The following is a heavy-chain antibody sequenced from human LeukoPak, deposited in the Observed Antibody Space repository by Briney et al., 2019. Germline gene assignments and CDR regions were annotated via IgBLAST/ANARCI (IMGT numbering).Heavy chain of an antibody. V-gene: IGHV3-53*01. J-gene: IGHJ5*02. Sequence: GGSLKLSCAASGFTVGSNYMSWVRQAPGKGLEWVSVIYSGGSTYYADSVKGRFTISRDNSKNTLYLQMNSLRAEDTAVYYCARADYGDYVGGFDPWGQGTLVTVSS. CDR1: GFTVGSNY. D-gene: IGHD4-17*01. CDR3: ARADYGDYVGGFDP. CDR2: IYSGGST.